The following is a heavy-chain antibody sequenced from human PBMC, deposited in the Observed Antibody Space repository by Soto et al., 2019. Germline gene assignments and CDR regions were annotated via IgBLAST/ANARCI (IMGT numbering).Heavy chain of an antibody. CDR1: GGSISSSSYY. CDR3: ARRVLLWFGEPPDQHDYYYMDV. D-gene: IGHD3-10*01. Sequence: SETLSLTCTVSGGSISSSSYYWGWIRQPPGKGLEWIGSIYYSGSTYYNPSLKSRVTISVDTSKNQFSLKLSSVTAADTAVYYCARRVLLWFGEPPDQHDYYYMDVWGKGTTVTVSS. V-gene: IGHV4-39*01. CDR2: IYYSGST. J-gene: IGHJ6*03.